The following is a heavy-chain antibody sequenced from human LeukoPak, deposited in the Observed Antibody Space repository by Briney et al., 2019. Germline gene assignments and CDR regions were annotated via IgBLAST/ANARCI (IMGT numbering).Heavy chain of an antibody. J-gene: IGHJ3*02. CDR2: INTNTGNP. Sequence: ASVKVSCKASGYTFTSYTLNWVRQAPGQGLEWMGWINTNTGNPMYAQGFTGRFVFSLDTPVSTAYLQISSLKAEDTAVYYCARDTPNAFDIWGQGTMVTVSS. D-gene: IGHD2-15*01. CDR1: GYTFTSYT. V-gene: IGHV7-4-1*02. CDR3: ARDTPNAFDI.